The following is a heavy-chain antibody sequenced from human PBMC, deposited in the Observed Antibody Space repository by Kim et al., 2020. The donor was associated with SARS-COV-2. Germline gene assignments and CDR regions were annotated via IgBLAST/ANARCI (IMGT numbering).Heavy chain of an antibody. CDR2: INHSGST. CDR1: GGSFSGYS. V-gene: IGHV4-34*01. J-gene: IGHJ4*02. D-gene: IGHD3-22*01. CDR3: ARGKSEISMIVVVMTWASYFFDS. Sequence: SETLSLTCAVDGGSFSGYSWTWIRQAPGKGLEWIGEINHSGSTNYHPSLKSRLTISVDTSKNQFSLKLKSVTAADTAVYYCARGKSEISMIVVVMTWASYFFDSWGRGNLVTVSS.